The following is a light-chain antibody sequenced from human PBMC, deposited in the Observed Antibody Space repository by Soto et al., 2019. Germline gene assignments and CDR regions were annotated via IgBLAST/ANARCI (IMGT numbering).Light chain of an antibody. Sequence: QSALTQPRSVSGSPGQSVTISCTGTSSDVGGYNYVSWYQQHPGKAPKLMIYDVSKRPSGVPDRFSGSKSGNTASLTISGLQDEDEADYYFCSYAGSYSYVFGSGTKLTV. CDR1: SSDVGGYNY. V-gene: IGLV2-11*01. CDR3: CSYAGSYSYV. CDR2: DVS. J-gene: IGLJ1*01.